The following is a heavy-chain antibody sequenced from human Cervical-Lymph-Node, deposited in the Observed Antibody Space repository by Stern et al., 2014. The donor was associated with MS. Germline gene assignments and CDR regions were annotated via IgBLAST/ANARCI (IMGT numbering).Heavy chain of an antibody. CDR1: GYTFANYW. D-gene: IGHD2-2*02. CDR2: FYPEDFDT. CDR3: AAILTPDAFDI. Sequence: EVQLVESGAEVKEPGESLKISCKGSGYTFANYWLGWMGQMTGKGLEWMAIFYPEDFDTRSSPSFRGQVTMSADKSISTAYLQWDSLKASDTAIYYCAAILTPDAFDIWGQGTMVTVSS. V-gene: IGHV5-51*01. J-gene: IGHJ3*02.